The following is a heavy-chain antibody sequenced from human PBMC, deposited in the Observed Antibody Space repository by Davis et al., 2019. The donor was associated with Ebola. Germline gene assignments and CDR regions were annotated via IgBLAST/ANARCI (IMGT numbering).Heavy chain of an antibody. CDR2: INSGGSST. CDR1: GFTFSSYW. V-gene: IGHV3-74*01. J-gene: IGHJ6*02. CDR3: ARGIRYSGYYYYGVDV. Sequence: GESLKISCAASGFTFSSYWMHWVRQAPGKGLVWVSRINSGGSSTSYADSVKGRFTISRDNAKNTLYLQMNSLRAEDTAVYYCARGIRYSGYYYYGVDVWGQGTTVTVSS. D-gene: IGHD5-12*01.